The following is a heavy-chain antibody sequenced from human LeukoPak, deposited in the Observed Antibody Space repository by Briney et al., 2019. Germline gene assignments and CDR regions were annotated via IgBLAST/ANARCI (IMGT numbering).Heavy chain of an antibody. J-gene: IGHJ6*02. Sequence: GGSPRLSCAASGFTFSSYWMSWVRQAPGKGLEWVANIKQDGSEKYYVDSVKGRFTISRDNAKNSLYLQMNSLRAEDTAVYYCARDGGDGSSSHLPLTYYYYYYGMDVWGQGTTVTVSS. CDR1: GFTFSSYW. D-gene: IGHD6-6*01. CDR3: ARDGGDGSSSHLPLTYYYYYYGMDV. V-gene: IGHV3-7*01. CDR2: IKQDGSEK.